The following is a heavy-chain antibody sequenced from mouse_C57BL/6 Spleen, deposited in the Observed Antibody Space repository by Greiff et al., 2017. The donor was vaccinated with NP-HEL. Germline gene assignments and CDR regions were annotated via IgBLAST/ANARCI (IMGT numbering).Heavy chain of an antibody. CDR1: GYAFSSYW. CDR2: IYPGDGDT. Sequence: QVQLQESGAELVKPGASVKLSCKASGYAFSSYWMNWVKQRPGKGLEWIGQIYPGDGDTNYNGKFKGKATLTADKSSSTAYMQLSSLTSEDSAVYFCARKLRYYFDYWGQGTTLTVSS. CDR3: ARKLRYYFDY. V-gene: IGHV1-80*01. J-gene: IGHJ2*01. D-gene: IGHD2-12*01.